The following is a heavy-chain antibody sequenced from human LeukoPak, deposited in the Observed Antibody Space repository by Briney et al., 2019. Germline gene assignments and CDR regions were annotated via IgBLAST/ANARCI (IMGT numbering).Heavy chain of an antibody. CDR2: ISAYNGNT. V-gene: IGHV1-18*01. CDR1: DYTFTSYG. D-gene: IGHD1-26*01. CDR3: ARTPVQGAQSGSYYHFDY. Sequence: ASVKVSCKASDYTFTSYGISWVRQAPGQGLEWMGWISAYNGNTNYAQKLRGRVTMTTDTSTSTAYMELRSLRSDDTAVYYCARTPVQGAQSGSYYHFDYWGQGTLVTVSS. J-gene: IGHJ4*02.